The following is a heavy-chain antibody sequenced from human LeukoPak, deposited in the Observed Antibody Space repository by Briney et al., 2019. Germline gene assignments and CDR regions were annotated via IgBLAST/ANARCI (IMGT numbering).Heavy chain of an antibody. V-gene: IGHV4-59*12. D-gene: IGHD1/OR15-1a*01. CDR1: GGSISSYY. J-gene: IGHJ4*02. CDR3: ARDEMEHHGSYYDF. Sequence: SETLSLTCTVSGGSISSYYWSWIRQPPGKGLEWIGYIYYSGSTYYNPSLKSRVTISVDTSKNQFSLKLSSVTAADTAFYYCARDEMEHHGSYYDFWGQGTLVTVSS. CDR2: IYYSGST.